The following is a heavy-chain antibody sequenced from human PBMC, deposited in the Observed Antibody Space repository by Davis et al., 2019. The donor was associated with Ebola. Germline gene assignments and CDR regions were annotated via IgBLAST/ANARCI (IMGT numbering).Heavy chain of an antibody. CDR3: AGERGYYGMDV. CDR2: IYYSGST. CDR1: GGSISSYY. D-gene: IGHD3-16*01. J-gene: IGHJ6*02. Sequence: MPSETLSLTCTVSGGSISSYYWGWIRQPPGKGLEWIGSIYYSGSTYYNPSLKSRVTISVDTSKNQFSLKLSSVTAADTAVYYCAGERGYYGMDVWGQGTTVTVSS. V-gene: IGHV4-39*01.